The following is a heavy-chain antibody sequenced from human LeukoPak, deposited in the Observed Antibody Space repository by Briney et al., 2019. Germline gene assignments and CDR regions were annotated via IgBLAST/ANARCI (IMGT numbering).Heavy chain of an antibody. CDR1: GFTFSSYS. V-gene: IGHV3-48*02. Sequence: PGRSLRLSCAASGFTFSSYSMNWVRQAPGKGLEWVSYISSSSSMIYYADSVKGRFTISRDNAKNSLYLQMKSLRDEDTAIYYCARDYGDLPARVPYFDYWSQGTLVTVSS. D-gene: IGHD4-17*01. J-gene: IGHJ4*02. CDR2: ISSSSSMI. CDR3: ARDYGDLPARVPYFDY.